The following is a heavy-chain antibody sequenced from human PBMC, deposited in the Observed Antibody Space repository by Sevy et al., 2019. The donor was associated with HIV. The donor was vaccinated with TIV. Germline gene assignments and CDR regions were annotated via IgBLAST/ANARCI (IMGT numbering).Heavy chain of an antibody. CDR1: GYTFTGDY. CDR2: VYPNSGGT. V-gene: IGHV1-2*06. Sequence: AAVKVSCKASGYTFTGDYLHWVRQAPRQGLEGMGRVYPNSGGTNYARKLQGRVTMTRDTSISTAYMELSRLRFDDTAVYYCARDGGGGTTNSGMDVWGQGTTVTVSS. CDR3: ARDGGGGTTNSGMDV. D-gene: IGHD1-7*01. J-gene: IGHJ6*02.